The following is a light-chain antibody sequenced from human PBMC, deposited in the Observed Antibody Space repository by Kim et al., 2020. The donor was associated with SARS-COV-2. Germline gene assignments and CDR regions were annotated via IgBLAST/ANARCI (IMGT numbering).Light chain of an antibody. J-gene: IGKJ2*01. CDR1: QSISNF. V-gene: IGKV1-39*01. Sequence: ASVGDRITNTCRASQSISNFLNWYQQQPGKAPKFLIDAASGLQSGVPSMFSGSGSGTDFTLTISSLQPEDFATYYCQQSFSTPRTFGQGTKLEI. CDR3: QQSFSTPRT. CDR2: AAS.